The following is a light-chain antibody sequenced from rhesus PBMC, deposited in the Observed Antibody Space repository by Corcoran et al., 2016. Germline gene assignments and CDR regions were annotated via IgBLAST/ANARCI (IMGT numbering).Light chain of an antibody. CDR2: YAS. J-gene: IGKJ1*01. V-gene: IGKV1S14*01. CDR1: QGISNY. Sequence: DIQMTQAPSSLSASVGDTVTITCRASQGISNYLAWYQQKPGKAPKPLIFYASTLESGVPTRFSGSGSGTDFTLTISGLHPEDFAIYYCQQHNTYPRTFGQGTTVEIK. CDR3: QQHNTYPRT.